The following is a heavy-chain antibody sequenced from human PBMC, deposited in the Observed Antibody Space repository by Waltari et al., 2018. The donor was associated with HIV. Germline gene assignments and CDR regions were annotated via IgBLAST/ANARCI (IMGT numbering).Heavy chain of an antibody. V-gene: IGHV5-51*01. CDR1: GYRVTTYW. CDR3: ARPGLAYCGGDCYYHF. Sequence: VQLVQSGTEVKKPGESLTISCKASGYRVTTYWLAWVRQRPGKGLEWMGLVAPGDSETGYSPSFEGHVTISVGKSIATAYLQWSSLKASDSAVYYCARPGLAYCGGDCYYHFWGQGTLVSVSS. D-gene: IGHD2-21*02. J-gene: IGHJ4*02. CDR2: VAPGDSET.